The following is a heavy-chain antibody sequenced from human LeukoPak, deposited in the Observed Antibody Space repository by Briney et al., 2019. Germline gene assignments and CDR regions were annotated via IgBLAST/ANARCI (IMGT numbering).Heavy chain of an antibody. D-gene: IGHD2-8*01. V-gene: IGHV3-74*01. Sequence: QPGGSLRLSCAASGFTFSSYWMHWVRQAPGKGLVWVSRINSDGSSTSYADSVKGRFTISRDNAKNALYLQMNSLRAEDTAVYYCARESVETLIATNWFDPWGQGTLVTVSS. J-gene: IGHJ5*02. CDR3: ARESVETLIATNWFDP. CDR1: GFTFSSYW. CDR2: INSDGSST.